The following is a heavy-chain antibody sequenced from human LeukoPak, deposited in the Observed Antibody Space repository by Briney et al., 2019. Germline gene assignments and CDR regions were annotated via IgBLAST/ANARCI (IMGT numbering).Heavy chain of an antibody. D-gene: IGHD6-19*01. V-gene: IGHV4-34*01. CDR1: GGSFSGYY. CDR3: ARQGAKGQWLVRPGLYYFDY. Sequence: SETLSLTCAVYGGSFSGYYWSWIRQPPGKGLEWIGEINHSGSTNYNPSLKSRVTISVDTSKNQFSLKLSSVTAADTAVYYCARQGAKGQWLVRPGLYYFDYWGQGTLVTVSS. CDR2: INHSGST. J-gene: IGHJ4*02.